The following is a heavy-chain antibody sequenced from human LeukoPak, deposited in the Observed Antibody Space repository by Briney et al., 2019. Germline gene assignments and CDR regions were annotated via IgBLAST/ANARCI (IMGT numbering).Heavy chain of an antibody. D-gene: IGHD6-6*01. CDR3: ARLIRPSSSRFSDH. Sequence: GGCLRLSCAASGFTLSSYAMRWVRPAPGMGLDWVSAISIRGEDTYYAYSVKGRFTSSRDTSRNTLYLQMHSLRAEDTAVYYCARLIRPSSSRFSDHWGQGTLVSVSS. J-gene: IGHJ5*02. CDR2: ISIRGEDT. CDR1: GFTLSSYA. V-gene: IGHV3-23*01.